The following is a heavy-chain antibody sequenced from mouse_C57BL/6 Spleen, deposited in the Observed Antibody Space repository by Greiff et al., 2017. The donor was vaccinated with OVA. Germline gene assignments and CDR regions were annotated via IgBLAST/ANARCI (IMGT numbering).Heavy chain of an antibody. J-gene: IGHJ4*01. CDR2: ISDGGSYT. CDR3: AREDSNYEEDYHAMDY. D-gene: IGHD2-5*01. V-gene: IGHV5-4*01. Sequence: EVKVVESGGGLVKPGGSLKLSCAASGFTFSSYAMSWVRQTPEKRLEWVATISDGGSYTYYPDNVKGRFTISRDNAKNNLYLQMSHLKSEDTAMYYCAREDSNYEEDYHAMDYWGQGTSVTVSS. CDR1: GFTFSSYA.